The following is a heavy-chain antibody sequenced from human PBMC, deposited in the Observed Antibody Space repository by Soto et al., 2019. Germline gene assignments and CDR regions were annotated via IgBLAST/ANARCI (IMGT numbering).Heavy chain of an antibody. J-gene: IGHJ4*02. D-gene: IGHD6-13*01. CDR1: GFTFSSYG. CDR3: AKDRIEADGTGPKTWRKHFDF. V-gene: IGHV3-30*18. CDR2: ISYDGSNK. Sequence: HPGGSLRLSCAASGFTFSSYGMHWVRQAPGKGLEWVAVISYDGSNKYCADSVKGRFTISRDNSKNTLYLQMNSLRAEDTAVYYCAKDRIEADGTGPKTWRKHFDFWGQGTLVTVYS.